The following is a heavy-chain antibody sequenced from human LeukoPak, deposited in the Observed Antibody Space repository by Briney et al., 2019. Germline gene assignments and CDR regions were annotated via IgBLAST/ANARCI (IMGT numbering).Heavy chain of an antibody. J-gene: IGHJ4*02. D-gene: IGHD1-26*01. CDR1: GFTFSSYG. CDR3: ARGTIVGATFIDY. Sequence: GGSLRLSCAASGFTFSSYGMHWVRQAPGKGLEWVAFIRYDGSNKYYADSVKGRFTISRDNSKNTLYLQMNSLRAEDTAVYYCARGTIVGATFIDYWGQGTLVTVSS. CDR2: IRYDGSNK. V-gene: IGHV3-30*02.